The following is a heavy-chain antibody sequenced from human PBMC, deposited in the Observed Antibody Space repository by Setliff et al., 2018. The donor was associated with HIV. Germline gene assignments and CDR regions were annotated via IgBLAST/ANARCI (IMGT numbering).Heavy chain of an antibody. D-gene: IGHD2-2*01. CDR2: ISYSGNA. CDR3: ARDVRYCSSTSCYGGYYYYYMDV. V-gene: IGHV4-39*02. Sequence: SETLSLTCNVSGGSISSGIQYWGWVRQSPGKGLEWIGTISYSGNAYYNPSLKSRVTISVDTSKSQFSLNVKSMTAADTAVYYCARDVRYCSSTSCYGGYYYYYMDVWGKGTTVTVSS. CDR1: GGSISSGIQY. J-gene: IGHJ6*03.